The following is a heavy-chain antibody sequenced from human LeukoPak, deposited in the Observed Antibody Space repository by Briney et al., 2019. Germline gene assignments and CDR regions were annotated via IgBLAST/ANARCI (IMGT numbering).Heavy chain of an antibody. V-gene: IGHV4-38-2*02. Sequence: SETLSLTCSVSGYSISSGYYWDWIRQPPGKGLEWIGSIYYSGSTYYNPSLKSRVTISVDTSKNQFSLKLSSVTAADTAVYYCARHRVGPNTYYYGSGSVDWFDPWGQGTLVTVSS. CDR2: IYYSGST. D-gene: IGHD3-10*01. CDR3: ARHRVGPNTYYYGSGSVDWFDP. CDR1: GYSISSGYY. J-gene: IGHJ5*02.